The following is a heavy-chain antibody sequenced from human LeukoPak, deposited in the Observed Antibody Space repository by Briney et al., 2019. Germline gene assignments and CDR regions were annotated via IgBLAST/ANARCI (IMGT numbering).Heavy chain of an antibody. V-gene: IGHV4-61*08. D-gene: IGHD4-23*01. CDR3: ARRTVVTPSWKYWYFDL. Sequence: SETLSLTCTVSGGSISSGDYYWSWIRQPPGKGLEWIGYIYYSGSTNYNPSLKSRVTISVDTSKNQFSLKLSSVTAADTAVYYCARRTVVTPSWKYWYFDLWGRGTLVTVSS. CDR2: IYYSGST. CDR1: GGSISSGDYY. J-gene: IGHJ2*01.